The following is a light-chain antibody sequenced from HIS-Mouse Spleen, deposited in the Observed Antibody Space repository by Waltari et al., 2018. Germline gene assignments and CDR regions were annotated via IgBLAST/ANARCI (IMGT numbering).Light chain of an antibody. J-gene: IGLJ2*01. Sequence: SYELTHPPSVSVSPGQTARITCSGDALPKKYAYWYQQKSGQAPVLVIYEDSKRPSGIHERFSGSSSGTMATLTISGAQVEDEADYYCYSTDSSGNHRVFGGGTKLTVL. CDR3: YSTDSSGNHRV. V-gene: IGLV3-10*01. CDR1: ALPKKY. CDR2: EDS.